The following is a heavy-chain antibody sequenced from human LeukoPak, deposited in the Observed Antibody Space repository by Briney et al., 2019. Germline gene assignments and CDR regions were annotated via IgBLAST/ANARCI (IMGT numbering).Heavy chain of an antibody. Sequence: ASVKVSCKASGYIFINYGITWVRQAPGQGLEWMGWVSGDSTNTNLAQRFQDRVTMTTDTSTNTAYMELRSLTSDDTAVYYCRRDLLGCSGGACYSSDYWGRGTLVTVSS. CDR2: VSGDSTNT. D-gene: IGHD2-15*01. J-gene: IGHJ4*02. V-gene: IGHV1-18*01. CDR3: RRDLLGCSGGACYSSDY. CDR1: GYIFINYG.